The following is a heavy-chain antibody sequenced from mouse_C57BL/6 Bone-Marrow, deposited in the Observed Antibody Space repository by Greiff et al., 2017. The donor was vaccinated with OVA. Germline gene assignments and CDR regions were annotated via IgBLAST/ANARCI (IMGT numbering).Heavy chain of an antibody. CDR3: ASSNWAWFAY. Sequence: EVKLLESGGDLVKPGGSLKLSCAASGFTFSSYGMSWVRQTPDKRLEWVATISSGGSYTYYPDSVKGRFTISRDNAKNTLYLQMSSLKSEDTAMYYCASSNWAWFAYWGQGTLVTVSA. D-gene: IGHD4-1*01. V-gene: IGHV5-6*01. J-gene: IGHJ3*01. CDR1: GFTFSSYG. CDR2: ISSGGSYT.